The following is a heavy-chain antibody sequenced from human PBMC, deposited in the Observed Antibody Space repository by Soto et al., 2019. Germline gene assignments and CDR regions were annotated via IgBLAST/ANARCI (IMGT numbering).Heavy chain of an antibody. Sequence: ASVKVSCKASGYTFTSYGISWVRQAPGQGLEWMGWISAYNGNTNYAQKLQGRVTMTTDTSTSTAYMELRSLRSDDTAVYYCATSRITIFGVVGYYYMDVWGKGTTVTV. CDR3: ATSRITIFGVVGYYYMDV. CDR1: GYTFTSYG. V-gene: IGHV1-18*01. CDR2: ISAYNGNT. J-gene: IGHJ6*03. D-gene: IGHD3-3*01.